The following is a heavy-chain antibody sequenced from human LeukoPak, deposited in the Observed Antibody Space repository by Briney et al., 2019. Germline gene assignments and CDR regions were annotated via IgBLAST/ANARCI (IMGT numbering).Heavy chain of an antibody. D-gene: IGHD2-8*01. CDR3: ARDCTNAGSGMDV. J-gene: IGHJ6*02. CDR1: GGSISSYY. V-gene: IGHV4-59*01. CDR2: IYYSGST. Sequence: SETLSLTCTVSGGSISSYYWSWIRQPPGKGLEWIGYIYYSGSTNYNPSLKSRVTISVDTSKNQFSLKLSSVTAADTAGYYCARDCTNAGSGMDVWGQGTTVTVSS.